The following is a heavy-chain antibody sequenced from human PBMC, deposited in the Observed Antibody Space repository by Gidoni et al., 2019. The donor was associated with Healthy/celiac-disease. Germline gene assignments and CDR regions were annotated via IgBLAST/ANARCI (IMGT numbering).Heavy chain of an antibody. CDR1: GFPFSNAW. D-gene: IGHD1-26*01. CDR2: IKSKTDGGTT. V-gene: IGHV3-15*01. CDR3: TTDSSIVGVPGDDAFDI. Sequence: EVQLVESGGGLVKPGGSLRLSCAASGFPFSNAWISWVRQAPGKGLEWVGRIKSKTDGGTTDYAAPVKGRFTISRDDSKNTLYLQMNSLKTEDTAVYYCTTDSSIVGVPGDDAFDIWGQGTMVTVSS. J-gene: IGHJ3*02.